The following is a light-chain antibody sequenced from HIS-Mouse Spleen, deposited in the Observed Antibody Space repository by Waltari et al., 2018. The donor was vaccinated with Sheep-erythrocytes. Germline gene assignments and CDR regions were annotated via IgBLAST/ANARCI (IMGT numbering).Light chain of an antibody. CDR3: CSYAGSYTVV. Sequence: QSALTQPRSVSGSPGQSVTISCTGTSSDVGGYNYVPWYQHPPGKAPKLMLSDVSKRPSGVPDRFSGSKSGNTASLTISGLQAEDEADYYCCSYAGSYTVVFGGGTKLTVL. J-gene: IGLJ2*01. CDR1: SSDVGGYNY. V-gene: IGLV2-11*01. CDR2: DVS.